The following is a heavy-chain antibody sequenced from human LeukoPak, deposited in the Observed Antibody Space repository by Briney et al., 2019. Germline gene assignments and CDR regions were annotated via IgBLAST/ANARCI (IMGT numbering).Heavy chain of an antibody. CDR1: GGSIRDFY. V-gene: IGHV4-4*07. Sequence: SETLSLTCTVSGGSIRDFYWSWMRKPAGKGLEWIGRIYSGGSTNYNPSLKSRVTMSVDTSKKQFSLNLGSVTAADTAVYYCARDFDFWGQGTLVTVSS. CDR3: ARDFDF. CDR2: IYSGGST. J-gene: IGHJ4*02.